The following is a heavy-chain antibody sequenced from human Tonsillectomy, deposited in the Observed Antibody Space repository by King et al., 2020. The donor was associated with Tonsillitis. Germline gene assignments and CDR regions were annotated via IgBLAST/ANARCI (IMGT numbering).Heavy chain of an antibody. J-gene: IGHJ4*02. Sequence: VQLVESGGGFVKPGGSLRLSCAASVFTFSNAWMSWGRQAPGKGLEWVGLIKRKTDGGPTNYAAPVKGRVTITRHDSKNTPYLQMNSLKTEDHAVYYCRIPNWNSGFDYWGQGTLVTVSS. CDR3: RIPNWNSGFDY. CDR2: IKRKTDGGPT. D-gene: IGHD1-7*01. CDR1: VFTFSNAW. V-gene: IGHV3-15*01.